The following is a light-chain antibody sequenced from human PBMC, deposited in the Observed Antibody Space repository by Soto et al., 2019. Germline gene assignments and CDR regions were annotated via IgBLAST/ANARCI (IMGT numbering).Light chain of an antibody. CDR2: KAS. V-gene: IGKV1-5*03. J-gene: IGKJ1*01. Sequence: DIQMTQSPSTLSGSVGDRVTITCRASQTISSWLAGYQQKPWKAPKLLIYKASTLKSGLPSRFSGRGSGTEFTLTISSLQPDDFATYYCQQYNSYSEAFGQGTKVELK. CDR3: QQYNSYSEA. CDR1: QTISSW.